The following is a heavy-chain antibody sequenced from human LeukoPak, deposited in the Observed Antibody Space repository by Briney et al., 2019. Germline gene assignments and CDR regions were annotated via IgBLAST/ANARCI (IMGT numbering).Heavy chain of an antibody. CDR1: GFTFSTYG. CDR3: ARVPHGDYFDY. V-gene: IGHV3-33*01. Sequence: GSLKLSCVASGFTFSTYGMHWVPQAPGKGLEWAAVIWYDGSKTYYAESVKGRFTISRDNSKSTLYLQMSSLRAEDTAVYYCARVPHGDYFDYWGQGTLVTVSS. D-gene: IGHD4-17*01. J-gene: IGHJ4*02. CDR2: IWYDGSKT.